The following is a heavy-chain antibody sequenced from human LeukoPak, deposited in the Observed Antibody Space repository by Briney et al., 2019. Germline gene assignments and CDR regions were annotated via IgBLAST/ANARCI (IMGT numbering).Heavy chain of an antibody. CDR3: ARVNYYGSGSYLRLPDY. CDR1: GFTFSGSA. Sequence: GGSLRLSCAASGFTFSGSAMHWVRQASGKGLEWVGRIRSKANSYATAYAASVKGRFTISRDDSKNTAYLQMNSLRAEDTALYHCARVNYYGSGSYLRLPDYWGQGTLVTVSS. D-gene: IGHD3-10*01. V-gene: IGHV3-73*01. J-gene: IGHJ4*02. CDR2: IRSKANSYAT.